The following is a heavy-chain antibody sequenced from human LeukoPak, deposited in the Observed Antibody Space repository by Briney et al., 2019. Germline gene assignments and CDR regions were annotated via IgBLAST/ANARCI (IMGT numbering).Heavy chain of an antibody. D-gene: IGHD2-15*01. CDR1: GYTFIGNY. J-gene: IGHJ4*02. CDR3: ARVRGYCSTGSCYLEF. Sequence: ASVKVSCKASGYTFIGNYMHWVRQAPGQGLEWMGWINPDSGGTNYAQKFQGRVTMTRDTSISTAYMELSGLRSDDTAVYYCARVRGYCSTGSCYLEFWGQGTLVTVSS. CDR2: INPDSGGT. V-gene: IGHV1-2*02.